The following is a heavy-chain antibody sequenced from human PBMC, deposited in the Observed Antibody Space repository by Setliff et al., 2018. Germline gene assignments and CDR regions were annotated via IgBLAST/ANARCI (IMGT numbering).Heavy chain of an antibody. V-gene: IGHV7-4-1*02. D-gene: IGHD6-19*01. CDR2: INTNTGNP. Sequence: ASVKVSCKASGYTFTSYAMHWVRQAPGQRLEWMGWINTNTGNPTYAQGFTGRFVFSLDTSVSTAYLQISSLKAEDTAVYYCARLSSSGWYPLYFDYWGQGTLVTVSS. J-gene: IGHJ4*02. CDR1: GYTFTSYA. CDR3: ARLSSSGWYPLYFDY.